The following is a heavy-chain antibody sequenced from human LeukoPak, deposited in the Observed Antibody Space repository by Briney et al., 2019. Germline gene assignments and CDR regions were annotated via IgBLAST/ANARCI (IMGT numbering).Heavy chain of an antibody. CDR2: ISSSSSYI. D-gene: IGHD5-24*01. CDR1: GFTFSSYS. CDR3: AGGGRDGYNIGY. Sequence: PGGSLRLSCAASGFTFSSYSMNWVRQAPGKGLEWVSSISSSSSYIYYADSVKGRFTISRDNAKNSLYLQMNSLRAEDTAVHYCAGGGRDGYNIGYWGQGTLVTVSS. J-gene: IGHJ4*02. V-gene: IGHV3-21*01.